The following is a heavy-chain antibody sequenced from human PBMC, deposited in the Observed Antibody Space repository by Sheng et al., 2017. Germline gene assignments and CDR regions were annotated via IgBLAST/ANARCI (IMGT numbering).Heavy chain of an antibody. J-gene: IGHJ4*02. Sequence: EVQLVESGGGLVKPGGSLRLSCVASGFTFSSYSMNWVRQAPGKGLEWVSSISSSSYIYYADSVKGRFTISRDNAKNSLYLQMNSLRAEDTAVYYCARDDRFEGTTNWGQGTLVTVSS. D-gene: IGHD3-9*01. V-gene: IGHV3-21*01. CDR3: ARDDRFEGTTN. CDR2: ISSSSYI. CDR1: GFTFSSYS.